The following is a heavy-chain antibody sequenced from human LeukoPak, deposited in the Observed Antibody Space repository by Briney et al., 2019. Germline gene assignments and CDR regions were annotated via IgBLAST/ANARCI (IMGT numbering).Heavy chain of an antibody. CDR1: GGSISSYY. D-gene: IGHD2-21*02. J-gene: IGHJ4*02. CDR3: ARGVVTAYFDY. V-gene: IGHV4-59*01. Sequence: SETLSLTCTVSGGSISSYYWSWTRQPPGKGLEWIGYIYYSGSTNYNPSLKSRVTISVDTSKNQFSLKLSSVTAADTAVYYCARGVVTAYFDYWGQGTLVTVSS. CDR2: IYYSGST.